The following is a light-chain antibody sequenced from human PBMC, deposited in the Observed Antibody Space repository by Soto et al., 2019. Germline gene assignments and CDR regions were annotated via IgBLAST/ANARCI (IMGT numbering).Light chain of an antibody. V-gene: IGKV3-15*01. CDR3: QQVKTYPRT. CDR2: GAS. J-gene: IGKJ4*01. Sequence: EIVMTQSPATLSVSPGERATLSCRASQSVSSDLAWYHQKPGQAPRLLIYGASTRATGIPARFSGSGSGTEFTLTIDSLQPEDFATYYCQQVKTYPRTFGGGTKVEIK. CDR1: QSVSSD.